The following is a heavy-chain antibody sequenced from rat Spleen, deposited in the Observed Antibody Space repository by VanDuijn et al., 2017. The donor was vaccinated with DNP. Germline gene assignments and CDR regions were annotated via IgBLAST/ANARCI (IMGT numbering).Heavy chain of an antibody. CDR3: ARGGRSYFDY. CDR1: GFTFSTYW. J-gene: IGHJ2*01. V-gene: IGHV5-58*01. CDR2: INAVGGST. D-gene: IGHD1-11*01. Sequence: EVQLVETGGGLVQPGRSLKLSCVASGFTFSTYWMFWIRQAPGKGLEWVASINAVGGSTYYSDSVMGRFTISRDNAKSNLYLQMDSLRSEDTATYYCARGGRSYFDYWGQGVMVTVSS.